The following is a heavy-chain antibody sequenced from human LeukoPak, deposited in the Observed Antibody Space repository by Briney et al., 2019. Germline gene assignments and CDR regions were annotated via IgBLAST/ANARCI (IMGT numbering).Heavy chain of an antibody. CDR3: ARGGIPDY. Sequence: SETLSLTCTVSGGSISRGSYHWNWIRQPAGKGLEWIGRFYTSGTPNYNPSLKSRVTILVGTSRNQFSLKLSSVTAADTALYYCARGGIPDYWGQGILVTVSS. J-gene: IGHJ4*02. D-gene: IGHD2-21*01. CDR1: GGSISRGSYH. V-gene: IGHV4-61*02. CDR2: FYTSGTP.